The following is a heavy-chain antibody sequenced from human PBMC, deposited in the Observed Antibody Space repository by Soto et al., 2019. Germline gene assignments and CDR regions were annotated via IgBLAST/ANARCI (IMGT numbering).Heavy chain of an antibody. Sequence: SGPTLVNPTQTLTLTCTFSGFSLSTSGMCVSWIRQPPGKALEWLARIDWDDDKYYSTSLKTRLTISKDTSKNQVVLTMTNMDPVDTATYYCARTNLEYDILTGYYIFEYWGQGTLVTVSS. CDR3: ARTNLEYDILTGYYIFEY. V-gene: IGHV2-70*11. D-gene: IGHD3-9*01. J-gene: IGHJ4*02. CDR2: IDWDDDK. CDR1: GFSLSTSGMC.